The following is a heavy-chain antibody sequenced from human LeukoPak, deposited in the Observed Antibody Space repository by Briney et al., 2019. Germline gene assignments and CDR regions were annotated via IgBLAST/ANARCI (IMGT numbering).Heavy chain of an antibody. J-gene: IGHJ3*02. D-gene: IGHD1-26*01. CDR3: ARDREGEIPTDAFDI. V-gene: IGHV1-2*02. CDR2: INPNSGGT. Sequence: ASVKVSCKASGYSFTAYYVHWVRQAPGQGLEWMGWINPNSGGTNYAQKFQGRVTMTRDTSISTAYMELSRLRSDDTAVYYCARDREGEIPTDAFDIWGQGTMVTVSS. CDR1: GYSFTAYY.